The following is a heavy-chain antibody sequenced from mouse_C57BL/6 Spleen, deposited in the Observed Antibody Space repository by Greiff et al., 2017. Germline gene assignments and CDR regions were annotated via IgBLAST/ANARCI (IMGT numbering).Heavy chain of an antibody. D-gene: IGHD2-5*01. V-gene: IGHV10-1*01. Sequence: EVKLMESGGGLVQPKGSLKLSCAASGFSFNTYAMNWVRQAPGKGLEWVARIRSKSNNYATYYADSVKDRFTISRDDSESMLYLQMNNLKTEDTAMYYCVRYSNYESAMDYWGQGTSVTVSS. CDR1: GFSFNTYA. CDR3: VRYSNYESAMDY. CDR2: IRSKSNNYAT. J-gene: IGHJ4*01.